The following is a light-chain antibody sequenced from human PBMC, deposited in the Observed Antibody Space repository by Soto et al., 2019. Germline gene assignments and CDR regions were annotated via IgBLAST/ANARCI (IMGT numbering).Light chain of an antibody. Sequence: EVVLTQSPATLSLSPGERATLSCRASQSVSSSNLAWYQQKPGQAPRLLIYGASSRATGIPDRFSGSGSGTDFTLTISRLEPEDFAVCYCQQYGSSPQTFGQGTKVDIK. CDR1: QSVSSSN. CDR2: GAS. CDR3: QQYGSSPQT. V-gene: IGKV3-20*01. J-gene: IGKJ1*01.